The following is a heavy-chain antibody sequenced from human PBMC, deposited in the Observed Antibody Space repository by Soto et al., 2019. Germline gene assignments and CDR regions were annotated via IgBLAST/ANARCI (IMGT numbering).Heavy chain of an antibody. CDR1: GYSFTSYW. D-gene: IGHD3-10*01. CDR2: IYPGDSDT. Sequence: PGESLKISCKGSGYSFTSYWIAWVRQMPGKGLEWMGIIYPGDSDTRYSPSVQGQVTISVDKSISTAYLQWSSLKASDTAMYYCATHPAYYGSRRMDVWGQGITVTVSS. V-gene: IGHV5-51*01. CDR3: ATHPAYYGSRRMDV. J-gene: IGHJ6*02.